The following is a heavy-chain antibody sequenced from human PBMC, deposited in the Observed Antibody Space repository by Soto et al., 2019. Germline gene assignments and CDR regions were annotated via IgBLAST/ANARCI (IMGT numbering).Heavy chain of an antibody. Sequence: ASVKVSCKASGYTFTSYGISWVRQAPGQGLEWMGRMNPNSDKTGYAQKFQGRVTITADKSTSTVYMDLSSLRSEDTAVYYCARSLLGDYYDSDGLDNWGQGTLVTVSS. J-gene: IGHJ4*02. CDR2: MNPNSDKT. CDR1: GYTFTSYG. CDR3: ARSLLGDYYDSDGLDN. D-gene: IGHD3-22*01. V-gene: IGHV1-8*03.